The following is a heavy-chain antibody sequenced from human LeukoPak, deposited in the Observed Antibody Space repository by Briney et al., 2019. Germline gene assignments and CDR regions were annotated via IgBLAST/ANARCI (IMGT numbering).Heavy chain of an antibody. D-gene: IGHD3-10*02. Sequence: GGSLRLSCAASGFTFSSYEMNWVRQAPGKGLEWVSYISSSGSTIYYADSVKGRFTISRDNAKNSLYLQMNGLRAEDTAVYYCAELGITMIGGVWGKGTTVTVSS. CDR3: AELGITMIGGV. V-gene: IGHV3-48*03. CDR2: ISSSGSTI. J-gene: IGHJ6*04. CDR1: GFTFSSYE.